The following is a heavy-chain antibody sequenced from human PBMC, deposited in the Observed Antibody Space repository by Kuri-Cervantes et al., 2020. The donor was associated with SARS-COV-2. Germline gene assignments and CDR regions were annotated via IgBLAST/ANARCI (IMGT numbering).Heavy chain of an antibody. V-gene: IGHV4-34*01. CDR2: IHHSGST. CDR1: GGSFSGYY. Sequence: GSLRLSCAVYGGSFSGYYWNWIRQPPGKGLEWIGKIHHSGSTNYNPPLKSRVTISVDTSKNQFSLKLSSVTAADTAVYYCAGGTRRYYDFWSGYFSPALDYWGQGTLVTVSS. J-gene: IGHJ4*02. CDR3: AGGTRRYYDFWSGYFSPALDY. D-gene: IGHD3-3*01.